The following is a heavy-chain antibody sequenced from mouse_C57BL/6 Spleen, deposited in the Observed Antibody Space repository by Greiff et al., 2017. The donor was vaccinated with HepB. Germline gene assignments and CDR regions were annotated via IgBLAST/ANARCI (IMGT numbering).Heavy chain of an antibody. J-gene: IGHJ4*01. V-gene: IGHV5-17*01. CDR1: GFTFSDYG. CDR3: ARDDGYPLYAMDY. Sequence: EVKVVDSGGGLVKPGGSLKLSCAASGFTFSDYGMHWVRQAPEKGLEWVAYISSGSSTIYYADTVKGRFTISRDNAKNTLFLQMTSLRSEDTAMYYCARDDGYPLYAMDYWGQGTSVTVSS. D-gene: IGHD2-3*01. CDR2: ISSGSSTI.